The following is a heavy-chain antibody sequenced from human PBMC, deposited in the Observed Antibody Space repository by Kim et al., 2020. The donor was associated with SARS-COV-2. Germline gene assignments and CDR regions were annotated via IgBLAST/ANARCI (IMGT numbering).Heavy chain of an antibody. CDR1: GGSISSSSYY. Sequence: SETLSLTCTVSGGSISSSSYYWGWIRQPPGKGLEWIGSIYYSGSTYYNPSLKSRVTISVDTSKNQFSLKLSSVTAADTAVYYCARPEKYCGGDCYRGLAHAFDIWGQGTMVTVSS. CDR2: IYYSGST. CDR3: ARPEKYCGGDCYRGLAHAFDI. D-gene: IGHD2-21*02. V-gene: IGHV4-39*01. J-gene: IGHJ3*02.